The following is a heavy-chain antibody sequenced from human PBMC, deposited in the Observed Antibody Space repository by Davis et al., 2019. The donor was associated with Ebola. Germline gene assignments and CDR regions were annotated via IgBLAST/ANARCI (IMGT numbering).Heavy chain of an antibody. V-gene: IGHV4-59*01. D-gene: IGHD4-17*01. J-gene: IGHJ5*02. Sequence: SETLSLTCTVSGGSISSYYWSWIRQPPGKGLEWIGYIYYSGSTNYNPSLKSRVTISVDTSKNQFSLKLSSVTAADTAAYYCARVMTTVTTGWFDPWGQGTLVTVSS. CDR3: ARVMTTVTTGWFDP. CDR2: IYYSGST. CDR1: GGSISSYY.